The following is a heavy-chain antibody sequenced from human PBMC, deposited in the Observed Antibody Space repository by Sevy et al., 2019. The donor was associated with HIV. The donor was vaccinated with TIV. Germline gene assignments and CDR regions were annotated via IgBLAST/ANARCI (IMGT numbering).Heavy chain of an antibody. CDR2: IGRSSSYI. CDR1: GFTFSSYS. Sequence: GGSLRLSCAASGFTFSSYSMNWVRQAPGKGLEWVSSIGRSSSYIYHADSVKGRFTISRDNAKNSLHLQMNSLRAEDTAVYYCARWDADRRWYFDYWGQGILVTVSS. D-gene: IGHD1-26*01. V-gene: IGHV3-21*01. CDR3: ARWDADRRWYFDY. J-gene: IGHJ4*02.